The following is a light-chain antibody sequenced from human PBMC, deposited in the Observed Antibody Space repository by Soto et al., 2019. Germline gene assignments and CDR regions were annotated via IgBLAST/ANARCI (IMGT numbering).Light chain of an antibody. V-gene: IGKV1-39*01. CDR3: QQSFSSPPWT. CDR1: QNIGVY. CDR2: AAS. J-gene: IGKJ1*01. Sequence: DIQMTQSPSSLSASVGDRVTITCRASQNIGVYLNWYQKKPGKAPNLLIYAASSLHSGVPSRFSGSGSGTDFTLTISSLQPEDFATYYCQQSFSSPPWTFGQGTKVDIK.